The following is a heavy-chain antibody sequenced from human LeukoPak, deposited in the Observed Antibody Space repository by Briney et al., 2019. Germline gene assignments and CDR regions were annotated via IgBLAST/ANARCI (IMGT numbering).Heavy chain of an antibody. Sequence: GGSLRLSCAASGFTFSSFGMSWVRQAPGKGLDWVSAISGSGGSTYHADSVKGRFTISRDNSKNTLYLQMNSLRAEDTAVYYCAKCILTGYYKGYMDVWGKGSTVTISS. CDR3: AKCILTGYYKGYMDV. D-gene: IGHD3-9*01. J-gene: IGHJ6*03. CDR2: ISGSGGST. CDR1: GFTFSSFG. V-gene: IGHV3-23*01.